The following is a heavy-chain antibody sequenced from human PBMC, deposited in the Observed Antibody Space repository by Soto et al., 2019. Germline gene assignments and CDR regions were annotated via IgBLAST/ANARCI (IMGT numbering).Heavy chain of an antibody. CDR1: GYTFTSYG. V-gene: IGHV1-18*01. CDR2: ISAYNGNT. Sequence: ASVKVSCKASGYTFTSYGISWVRQAPGQGLEWMGWISAYNGNTNYAQKLQGRVTMTTDTSTSTAYMELRSLRSDDTAVYYCAKDLELAMGIWFGDKGFDYWGQGTLVTVSS. D-gene: IGHD3-10*01. CDR3: AKDLELAMGIWFGDKGFDY. J-gene: IGHJ4*02.